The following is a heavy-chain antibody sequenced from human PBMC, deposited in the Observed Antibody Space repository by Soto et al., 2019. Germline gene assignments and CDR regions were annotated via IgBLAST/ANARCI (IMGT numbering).Heavy chain of an antibody. V-gene: IGHV4-34*01. CDR1: GGSFSGFY. CDR2: INHSGST. CDR3: ARGLKLLRTYYYYYGMNV. D-gene: IGHD2-15*01. J-gene: IGHJ6*02. Sequence: SETLSLTCAVYGGSFSGFYWSWIRQPPGKGLEWIGEINHSGSTDYNPSLKSRVTISVDTSKNQFSLKLSSVTAADTAVYYCARGLKLLRTYYYYYGMNVWGQGTTVTVSS.